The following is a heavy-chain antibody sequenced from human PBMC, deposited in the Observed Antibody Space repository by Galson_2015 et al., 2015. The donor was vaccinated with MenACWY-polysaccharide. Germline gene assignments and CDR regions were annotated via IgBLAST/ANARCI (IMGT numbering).Heavy chain of an antibody. Sequence: SLRLSCAVSGFSFSSYAMHWVRQTPGKGLEWVTVISHDGNEKSYAESARGRFTISRDNSENRLYLQMDSLRVEDTAVYYCAKGWTTSTWYGNWFDPWGLGTLVVVSS. CDR3: AKGWTTSTWYGNWFDP. CDR2: ISHDGNEK. J-gene: IGHJ5*02. D-gene: IGHD6-13*01. CDR1: GFSFSSYA. V-gene: IGHV3-30*18.